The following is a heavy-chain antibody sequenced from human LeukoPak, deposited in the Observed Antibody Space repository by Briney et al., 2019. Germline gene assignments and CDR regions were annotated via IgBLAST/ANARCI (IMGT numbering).Heavy chain of an antibody. J-gene: IGHJ5*02. Sequence: GGSLRLSCAASGFTFSDYYMSWIRQAPGKGLEWVSYISSSGSTIYYADSVKGRFTISRDNAKNSLYLQMNSLRAEDTAVYYCASKKGYYYDSSGYANWFDPWGQGTLVTVSS. CDR1: GFTFSDYY. CDR3: ASKKGYYYDSSGYANWFDP. CDR2: ISSSGSTI. D-gene: IGHD3-22*01. V-gene: IGHV3-11*04.